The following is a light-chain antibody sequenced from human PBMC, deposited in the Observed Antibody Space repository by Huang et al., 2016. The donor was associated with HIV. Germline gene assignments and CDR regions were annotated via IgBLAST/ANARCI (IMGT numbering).Light chain of an antibody. J-gene: IGKJ2*01. CDR2: GAS. CDR3: QQYHNWPYT. CDR1: QSVATT. Sequence: EIIMTQSPATLSLSPGEGVSLSCRANQSVATTLAWYLHRPGQSPRILIFGASTRASGLPGRFSGSGSGTQFTLTVSGLQSEDFAVYYCQQYHNWPYTFGQGTKLEI. V-gene: IGKV3-15*01.